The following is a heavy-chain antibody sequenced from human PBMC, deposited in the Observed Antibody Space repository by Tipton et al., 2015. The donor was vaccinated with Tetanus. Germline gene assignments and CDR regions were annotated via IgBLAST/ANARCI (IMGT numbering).Heavy chain of an antibody. CDR3: AKTAAGSGLFDY. D-gene: IGHD6-13*01. Sequence: RSLRLSCVASGFAFDNYGMHWVRQPQGKGLGWIALIPYDANNTCYADSVKGRITISRDDSQNTLFLQMSSLRADDTTMYYWAKTAAGSGLFDYWGQGALVTVAS. CDR2: IPYDANNT. CDR1: GFAFDNYG. J-gene: IGHJ4*02. V-gene: IGHV3-30*18.